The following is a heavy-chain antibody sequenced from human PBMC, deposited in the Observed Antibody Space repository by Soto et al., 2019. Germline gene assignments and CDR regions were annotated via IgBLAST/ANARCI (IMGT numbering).Heavy chain of an antibody. CDR2: IDPSDSYT. V-gene: IGHV5-10-1*01. D-gene: IGHD6-13*01. J-gene: IGHJ4*02. CDR3: ARHRGGYSSSWYRLDFDY. Sequence: PGESLKISCKGSGYSFTSYWISWVRQMPRKGLEWMGRIDPSDSYTNYSPSFQGHVTISADKSISTAYLQWSNLKASDTAMYYCARHRGGYSSSWYRLDFDYWGQGTLVTVSS. CDR1: GYSFTSYW.